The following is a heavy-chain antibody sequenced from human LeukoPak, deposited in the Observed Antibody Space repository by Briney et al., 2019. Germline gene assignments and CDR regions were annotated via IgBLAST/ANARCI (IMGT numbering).Heavy chain of an antibody. Sequence: GGSLRLSCAASGFTFSTYAMHWVRQAPGMGLEWVAFMRYDGNFEDYVDSVKGRFTISRDNSKKTLYLQMKSLRPEDTAVYYCAKRGDTGYDFSFDSWGQGTLVIVSS. D-gene: IGHD5-12*01. CDR1: GFTFSTYA. CDR2: MRYDGNFE. J-gene: IGHJ4*02. CDR3: AKRGDTGYDFSFDS. V-gene: IGHV3-30*02.